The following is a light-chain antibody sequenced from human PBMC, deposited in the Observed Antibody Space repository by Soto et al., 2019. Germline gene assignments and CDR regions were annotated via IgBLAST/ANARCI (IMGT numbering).Light chain of an antibody. V-gene: IGKV1-5*03. CDR1: QSISSW. CDR2: KAS. Sequence: DLQMTQSPSTLSASVGDRVSITCRASQSISSWLAWYQQKPGKAPKLLIYKASSLESGLPSRFSGSGSGTEFTLTISSLQPDDFATYYCQQYSSSWYTFGQGTKLEIK. CDR3: QQYSSSWYT. J-gene: IGKJ2*01.